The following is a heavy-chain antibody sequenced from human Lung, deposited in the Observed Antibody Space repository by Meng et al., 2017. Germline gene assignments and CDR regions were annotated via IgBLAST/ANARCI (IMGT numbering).Heavy chain of an antibody. V-gene: IGHV3-15*01. CDR3: SGHIDY. CDR2: IKSKPDGETI. J-gene: IGHJ4*02. D-gene: IGHD5-12*01. CDR1: GFTFSSAY. Sequence: EWQLVECGGGLVKPGGSLRLSCEGSGFTFSSAYMTWVRQVPGKRLEWVGRIKSKPDGETIDYAAPVKGRFTISRDDSKNTVYLQMNSLKTEDTAVYYCSGHIDYWGQGTLVTVSS.